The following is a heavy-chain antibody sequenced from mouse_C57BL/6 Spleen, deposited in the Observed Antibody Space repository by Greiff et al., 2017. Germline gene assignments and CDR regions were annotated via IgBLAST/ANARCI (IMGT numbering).Heavy chain of an antibody. J-gene: IGHJ3*01. CDR2: INPSTGGT. D-gene: IGHD2-3*01. CDR1: GYSFTGYY. Sequence: EVQLQQSGPELVKPGASVKISCKASGYSFTGYYMNWVKQSPEKSLEWIGEINPSTGGTTYNQKFKAKATLTVDKSSSTAYMQLKSLTSEDSAVYYCAWGDDGYYFFAYWGQGTLVTVSA. CDR3: AWGDDGYYFFAY. V-gene: IGHV1-42*01.